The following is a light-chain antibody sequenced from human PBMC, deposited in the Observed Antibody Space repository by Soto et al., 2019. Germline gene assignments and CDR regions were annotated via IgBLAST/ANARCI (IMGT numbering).Light chain of an antibody. Sequence: DIQMTQSPSSLSASVGDTVTITCRASQSISNWLAWFQQKPGKPPKLLIYKASTLKSGVPSRFSGSGSGTDFALTISSLQPEDSATYYCQQLDSFPITFGQGTRLEIK. J-gene: IGKJ5*01. CDR2: KAS. CDR1: QSISNW. V-gene: IGKV1-5*03. CDR3: QQLDSFPIT.